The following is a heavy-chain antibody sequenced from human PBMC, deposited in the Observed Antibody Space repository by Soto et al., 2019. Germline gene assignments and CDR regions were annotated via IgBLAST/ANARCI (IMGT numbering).Heavy chain of an antibody. CDR2: IYYSGST. V-gene: IGHV4-31*03. Sequence: SETLALTCTVSGGSISSGGDYWSWIRQHPGKGLEWIGYIYYSGSTYYNPSLKSRVTISVDTSKNQFSLKLSSVTAADTALYYCARQRTTVVTQAYFDYWGQGALVTVSS. CDR1: GGSISSGGDY. J-gene: IGHJ4*02. D-gene: IGHD2-21*02. CDR3: ARQRTTVVTQAYFDY.